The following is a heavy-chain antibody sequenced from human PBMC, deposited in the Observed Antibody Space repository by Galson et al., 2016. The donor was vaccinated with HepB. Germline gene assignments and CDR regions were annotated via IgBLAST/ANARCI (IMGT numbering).Heavy chain of an antibody. CDR2: ISSSSTHI. V-gene: IGHV3-21*01. CDR3: ARSPPADVDIEAKKGVDY. Sequence: SLRLSCAASGFSISSYSMNWVRQAPGKGLEWVSSISSSSTHINHADSVKGRFTMSRDNAKNSLNLQMNSLRPEDTAVYYCARSPPADVDIEAKKGVDYWGQGTLVTVSS. J-gene: IGHJ4*02. CDR1: GFSISSYS. D-gene: IGHD5-12*01.